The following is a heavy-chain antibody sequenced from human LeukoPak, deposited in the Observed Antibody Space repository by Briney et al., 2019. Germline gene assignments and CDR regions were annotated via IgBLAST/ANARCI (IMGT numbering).Heavy chain of an antibody. Sequence: SETLSLTCTVSGGSISSYYWCWIRQPPGKGLEWIGYIYYSGSTNYNPSPKSRVTISVDTSKNQFSLKLSSVTAADTAVYYCARDNKGQREAFDIWGQGTMVTVSS. CDR1: GGSISSYY. CDR2: IYYSGST. CDR3: ARDNKGQREAFDI. V-gene: IGHV4-59*01. D-gene: IGHD2/OR15-2a*01. J-gene: IGHJ3*02.